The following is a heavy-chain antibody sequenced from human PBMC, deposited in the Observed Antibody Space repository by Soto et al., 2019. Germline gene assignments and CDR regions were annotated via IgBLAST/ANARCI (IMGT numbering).Heavy chain of an antibody. D-gene: IGHD3-3*01. J-gene: IGHJ5*02. CDR1: GGSVNGYY. Sequence: SETLSLTCAVYGGSVNGYYWNWIRQPPGKGLEWIGEINHTGGTHYNPSLKSRVTMSVDTSKNQFSLRLSSVTAADTAIYYCATRITVFGLLIPPFDPWGQGTQLAVSS. CDR3: ATRITVFGLLIPPFDP. V-gene: IGHV4-34*01. CDR2: INHTGGT.